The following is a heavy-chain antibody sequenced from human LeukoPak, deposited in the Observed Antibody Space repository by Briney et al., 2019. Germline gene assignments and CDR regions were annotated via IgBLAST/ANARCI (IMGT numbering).Heavy chain of an antibody. J-gene: IGHJ4*02. CDR2: ISGDGVST. CDR1: GLPIADVA. V-gene: IGHV3-43*02. Sequence: VGSLRLSCVASGLPIADVAMHWVRQAPGKGLEWVSLISGDGVSTFYADSVKGRFSISRDNSKNSPSLELNSLRTEATAMYYCARESGKFDYWGQGNLVAVSS. CDR3: ARESGKFDY.